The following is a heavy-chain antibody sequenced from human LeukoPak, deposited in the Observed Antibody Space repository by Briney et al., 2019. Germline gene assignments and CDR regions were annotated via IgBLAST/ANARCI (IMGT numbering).Heavy chain of an antibody. J-gene: IGHJ4*02. CDR2: MYTSGST. V-gene: IGHV4-4*07. CDR1: GGSISSYY. Sequence: SETLSLTCTVSGGSISSYYWSWIRQPAGKGLEWIGRMYTSGSTNYNPSLKSRVTISVDTSKNQFSLKLSSVTAADTAVYYCACFIAAGYLDYWGQGTLVTVSS. D-gene: IGHD6-13*01. CDR3: ACFIAAGYLDY.